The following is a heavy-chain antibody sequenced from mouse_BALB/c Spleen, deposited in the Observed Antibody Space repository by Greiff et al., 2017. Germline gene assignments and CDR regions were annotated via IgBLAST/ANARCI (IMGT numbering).Heavy chain of an antibody. V-gene: IGHV5-15*02. CDR3: VMTPAGYFDV. CDR1: GFTFSDYG. Sequence: DVMLVESGGGLVQPGGSRKLSCAASGFTFSDYGMAWVRQAPGKGPEWVAFISNLAYSIYYADTVTGRFTISRENAKNTLYLEMSSLRSEDTAMYYCVMTPAGYFDVWGAGTTVTVSS. CDR2: ISNLAYSI. J-gene: IGHJ1*01.